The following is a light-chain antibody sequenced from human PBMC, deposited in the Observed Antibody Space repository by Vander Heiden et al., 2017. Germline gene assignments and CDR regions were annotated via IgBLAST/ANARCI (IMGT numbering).Light chain of an antibody. CDR1: QYSSSW. CDR2: DAS. CDR3: QQTENFPVA. J-gene: IGKJ1*01. Sequence: DIQMPQSPSFVSASVGDRVTISCRASQYSSSWLAWYQQKPGEAPKLLISDASRLQDEVPPRFSGSGSGTEFTLTISSLQPEDSASYYCQQTENFPVAFGQGTKVEVK. V-gene: IGKV1-12*01.